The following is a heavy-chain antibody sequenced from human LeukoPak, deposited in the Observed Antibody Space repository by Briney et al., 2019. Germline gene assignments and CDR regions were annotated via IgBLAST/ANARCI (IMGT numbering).Heavy chain of an antibody. V-gene: IGHV4-39*01. CDR1: GGSISSSSYY. CDR2: IYYSGST. D-gene: IGHD5/OR15-5a*01. Sequence: SETLSLTCTVSGGSISSSSYYWGWIRQPPGKGLEWIGSIYYSGSTYYNPSLKSRVTISVDTSKNQFSLKLSSVTAADTAVYYCARGLGSYYYYCYMDVWGKGTTVTVSS. J-gene: IGHJ6*03. CDR3: ARGLGSYYYYCYMDV.